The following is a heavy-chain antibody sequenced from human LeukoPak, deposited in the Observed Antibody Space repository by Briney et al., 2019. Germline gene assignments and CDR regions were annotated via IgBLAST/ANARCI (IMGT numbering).Heavy chain of an antibody. D-gene: IGHD1-26*01. Sequence: DSLKGRITISRDNAKNSLYLQMNSLRAGDTAIYYCARRWEEYFFDYWGQGTLVTVSS. V-gene: IGHV3-7*01. CDR3: ARRWEEYFFDY. J-gene: IGHJ4*02.